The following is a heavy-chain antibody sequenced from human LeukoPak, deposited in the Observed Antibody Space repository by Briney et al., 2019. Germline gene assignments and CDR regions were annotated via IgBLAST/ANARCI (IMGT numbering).Heavy chain of an antibody. CDR3: ARDPAIVGATKDAFDI. D-gene: IGHD1-26*01. Sequence: GGSLRLSCAASGFTFSSYWMHWVRQAPGKGLVWVSRIKSDGSSASYADSVKGRFTISRDNAKNTLYLQMNSLRAEDTAVYYCARDPAIVGATKDAFDIWGQGTMVTVSS. V-gene: IGHV3-74*01. CDR2: IKSDGSSA. CDR1: GFTFSSYW. J-gene: IGHJ3*02.